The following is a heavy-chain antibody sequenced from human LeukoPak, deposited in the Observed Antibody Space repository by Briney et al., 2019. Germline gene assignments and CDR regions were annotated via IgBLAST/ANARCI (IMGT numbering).Heavy chain of an antibody. V-gene: IGHV4-59*01. CDR1: GGSISSYY. CDR2: IYYSGST. J-gene: IGHJ6*02. CDR3: ARFGLDYQGYRYYYYGMDV. Sequence: TSETLSLTCTVSGGSISSYYWSWIRQPPGKGLEWIGYIYYSGSTNYNPSLKSRVTISVDTSKNQFSLKLSSVTAADTAVYYCARFGLDYQGYRYYYYGMDVWGQGTTVTVSS. D-gene: IGHD3/OR15-3a*01.